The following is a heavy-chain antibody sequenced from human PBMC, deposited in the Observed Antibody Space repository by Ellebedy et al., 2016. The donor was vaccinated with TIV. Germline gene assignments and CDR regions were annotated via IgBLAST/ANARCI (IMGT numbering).Heavy chain of an antibody. CDR3: STGSYFGRGA. CDR2: VSGSGGST. CDR1: GFTFSSYA. J-gene: IGHJ5*02. D-gene: IGHD1-26*01. Sequence: GGSLRLXCAASGFTFSSYAMSWVRQAPGKGLEWVSGVSGSGGSTYYADSVKGRFTISRDNSRNTLYLQMNSLRAEDTAVYYCSTGSYFGRGAWGQGTLVTVSS. V-gene: IGHV3-23*01.